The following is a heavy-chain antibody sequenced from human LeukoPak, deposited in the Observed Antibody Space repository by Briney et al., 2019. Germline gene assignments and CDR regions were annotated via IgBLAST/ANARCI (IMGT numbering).Heavy chain of an antibody. J-gene: IGHJ4*02. CDR2: IKQDGSEK. CDR3: AREGILAAVDY. CDR1: GFTFIDYW. V-gene: IGHV3-7*01. D-gene: IGHD6-13*01. Sequence: PGGSLRLSCAASGFTFIDYWMSWVRQAPGKGLERVANIKQDGSEKNYVDSVKGRFTISRVNTKKSLYLQMNSLSVEDTAIYYCAREGILAAVDYWGQGTLVTVSP.